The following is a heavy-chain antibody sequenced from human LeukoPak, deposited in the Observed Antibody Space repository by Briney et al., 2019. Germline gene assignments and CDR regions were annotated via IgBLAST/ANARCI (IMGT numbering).Heavy chain of an antibody. Sequence: PGGSLRLSCAASGFTFSSYAMSWVRQAPGKGLEWVSAISGSGGSTYYADSVKGRFTISRGNSKNTLYLQMNSLRAEDTAVYYCAKDMVGSGYYYVMSGWFDYWGQGTLVTVSS. CDR2: ISGSGGST. CDR3: AKDMVGSGYYYVMSGWFDY. D-gene: IGHD3-22*01. V-gene: IGHV3-23*01. CDR1: GFTFSSYA. J-gene: IGHJ4*02.